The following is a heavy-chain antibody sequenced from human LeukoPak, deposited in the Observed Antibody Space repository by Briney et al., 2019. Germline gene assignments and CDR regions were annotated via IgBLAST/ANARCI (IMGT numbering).Heavy chain of an antibody. CDR2: ISYDGSNK. Sequence: GRSLRLSCAASGFTFSSYAIHWVRQAPGKGLEWVAVISYDGSNKYYADSVEGRFTISRDNSKNTLYMRMNTLRPDDTAVYYCAREMVLRGLAVFDHWGQGALVTVSS. CDR3: AREMVLRGLAVFDH. V-gene: IGHV3-30-3*01. D-gene: IGHD4/OR15-4a*01. J-gene: IGHJ4*02. CDR1: GFTFSSYA.